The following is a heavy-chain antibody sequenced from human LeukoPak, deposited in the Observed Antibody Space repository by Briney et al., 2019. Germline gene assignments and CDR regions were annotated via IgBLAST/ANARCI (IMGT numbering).Heavy chain of an antibody. Sequence: ASVKVSCKASGGTFSSYAISWVRQAPGQGLEWMGGIIPIFGTANYAQKFQGRVTITADESTSTAYMELSSLRSEDTAVYYCARVASSTAPLDYWGQGTLVTVSS. CDR3: ARVASSTAPLDY. CDR1: GGTFSSYA. D-gene: IGHD2-2*01. V-gene: IGHV1-69*13. CDR2: IIPIFGTA. J-gene: IGHJ4*02.